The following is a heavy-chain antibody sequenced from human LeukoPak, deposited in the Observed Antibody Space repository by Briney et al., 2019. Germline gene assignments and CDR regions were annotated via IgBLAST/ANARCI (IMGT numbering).Heavy chain of an antibody. CDR2: ISAYNGNT. V-gene: IGHV1-18*01. D-gene: IGHD3-22*01. CDR1: GYTFTSYG. J-gene: IGHJ6*02. CDR3: ARDLITMIVVVRDYYYYGMDV. Sequence: ASVKVSCKASGYTFTSYGISWVRQAPGQGLEWMRWISAYNGNTNYAQKLQGRVTMTTDTSTSTAYMELRGLRSDDTAVYYCARDLITMIVVVRDYYYYGMDVWGQGTTVTVSS.